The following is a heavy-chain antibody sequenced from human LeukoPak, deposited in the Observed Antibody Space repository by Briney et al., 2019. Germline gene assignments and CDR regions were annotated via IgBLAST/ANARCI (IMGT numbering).Heavy chain of an antibody. Sequence: GGSLRLSCAASGFTVSSNYMSWVRQAPRKGLEWVSVIYSGGSTYYADSVKGRFTISRDNSKNTLYPQMNSLRAEDTAVYYCARGYFNIYGMDVWGQGTTVTVS. CDR2: IYSGGST. V-gene: IGHV3-66*01. CDR3: ARGYFNIYGMDV. D-gene: IGHD2-21*01. J-gene: IGHJ6*02. CDR1: GFTVSSNY.